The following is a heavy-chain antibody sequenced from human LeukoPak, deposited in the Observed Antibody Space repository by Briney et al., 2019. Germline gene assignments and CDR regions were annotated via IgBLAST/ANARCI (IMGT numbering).Heavy chain of an antibody. CDR2: IYSGDTT. CDR3: ASILRSSSGYYFDY. CDR1: GFTVSTNY. Sequence: GGSLRLSCAASGFTVSTNYMSWVRQAPGKGLEWVSVIYSGDTTFYADSVRGKFTISRDNSKNTLYLQMNSLRAEDTAAYYCASILRSSSGYYFDYWGQGTLVSVSS. J-gene: IGHJ4*02. D-gene: IGHD3-10*01. V-gene: IGHV3-66*01.